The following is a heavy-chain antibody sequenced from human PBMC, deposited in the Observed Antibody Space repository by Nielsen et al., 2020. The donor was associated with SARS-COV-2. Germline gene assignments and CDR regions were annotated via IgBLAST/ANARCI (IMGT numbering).Heavy chain of an antibody. J-gene: IGHJ6*02. D-gene: IGHD1-14*01. V-gene: IGHV4-59*01. CDR2: IYYSGST. Sequence: SETLSLTCTVSGGSISSYYWSWIRQPPGKGLEWIGYIYYSGSTNYNPSLKSRVTISVDTSKNQFSLKLSSVTAADTAVYYCARAYHNYYFAMDVWGQGTTVTVSS. CDR3: ARAYHNYYFAMDV. CDR1: GGSISSYY.